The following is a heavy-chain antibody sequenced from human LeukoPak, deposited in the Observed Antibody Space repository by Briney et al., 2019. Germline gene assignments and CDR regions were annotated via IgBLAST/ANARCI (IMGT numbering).Heavy chain of an antibody. V-gene: IGHV3-21*01. Sequence: KPGGSLRLSCAASGFTFSSYSMNWVRQAPGKGLEWVSSISSSSSYIYYADSVKGRFTISRDNAKNSLYLQMNSLRAEDTAVYYCARDGGTYGDLYPHAFDIWGQGTMVTVSS. CDR2: ISSSSSYI. CDR3: ARDGGTYGDLYPHAFDI. CDR1: GFTFSSYS. J-gene: IGHJ3*02. D-gene: IGHD4-17*01.